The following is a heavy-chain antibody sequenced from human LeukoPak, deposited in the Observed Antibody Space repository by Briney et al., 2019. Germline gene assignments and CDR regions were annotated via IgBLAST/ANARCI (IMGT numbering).Heavy chain of an antibody. D-gene: IGHD4-17*01. CDR1: GGSTKSGGYS. Sequence: PSPPLSPPLAGSGGSTKSGGYSWGSIRQPPGEGLGGVGNIYHSGSTYYNPSLKSRVTISVDRSKNQFSLKLSSVTAADTAVYYCARGGSYGDYVFDYWGQGALVTVSS. CDR2: IYHSGST. CDR3: ARGGSYGDYVFDY. J-gene: IGHJ4*02. V-gene: IGHV4-30-2*01.